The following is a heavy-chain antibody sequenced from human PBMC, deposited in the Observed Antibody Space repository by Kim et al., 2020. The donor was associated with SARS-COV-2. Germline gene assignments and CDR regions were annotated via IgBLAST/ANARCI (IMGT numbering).Heavy chain of an antibody. CDR3: ARSQDIVVVPAADSNWFDP. CDR2: ISAYNGNT. CDR1: GYTFTSYG. D-gene: IGHD2-2*01. Sequence: ASVKVSCKASGYTFTSYGISWVRQAPGQGLEWMGWISAYNGNTNYAQKLQGRVTMTTDTSTSTAYMELRSLRSDDTAVYYCARSQDIVVVPAADSNWFDPWGQGTLVTVSS. J-gene: IGHJ5*02. V-gene: IGHV1-18*04.